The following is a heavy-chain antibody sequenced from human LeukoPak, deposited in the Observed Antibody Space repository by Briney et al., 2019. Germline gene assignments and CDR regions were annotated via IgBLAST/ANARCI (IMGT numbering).Heavy chain of an antibody. CDR3: AKYDRYYDSSGYYPQYFQH. V-gene: IGHV3-23*01. J-gene: IGHJ1*01. CDR2: ISGSGGTI. Sequence: PGGSLRLSRAASGFTFSSYAMSWVRQAPGRGLEWVSAISGSGGTIRYADSVKGRFTISRDNSKNTLYLQMNSLRAEDTAVYYCAKYDRYYDSSGYYPQYFQHWGQGTLVTVSS. CDR1: GFTFSSYA. D-gene: IGHD3-22*01.